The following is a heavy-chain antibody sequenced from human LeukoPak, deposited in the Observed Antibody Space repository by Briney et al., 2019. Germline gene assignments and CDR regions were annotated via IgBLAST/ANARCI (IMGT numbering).Heavy chain of an antibody. D-gene: IGHD3-22*01. J-gene: IGHJ4*02. CDR2: INPSGGST. V-gene: IGHV1-46*01. CDR1: GYTFTSYY. Sequence: ASVKVSCKASGYTFTSYYMRWVRQAPGQGLEWMGIINPSGGSTSYAQKFQGRVTMTRDMSTSTVYMELSSLRSEDTAVYYCARDGDYYDSSGYTDYWGQGTLVTVSS. CDR3: ARDGDYYDSSGYTDY.